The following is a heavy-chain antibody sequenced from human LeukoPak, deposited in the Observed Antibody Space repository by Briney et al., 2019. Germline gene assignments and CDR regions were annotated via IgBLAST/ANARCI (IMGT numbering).Heavy chain of an antibody. CDR2: IYYSGST. Sequence: PSETLSLTCTVSGGSLSSGDYYWSWIRQPPGKGLEWIGYIYYSGSTYYNPSLKSRVTISVDTSKNQFSLKLSSVTAADTAVYYCARDRGYSSGWYLDYWGQGTLVTVSS. V-gene: IGHV4-30-4*01. CDR3: ARDRGYSSGWYLDY. J-gene: IGHJ4*02. D-gene: IGHD6-25*01. CDR1: GGSLSSGDYY.